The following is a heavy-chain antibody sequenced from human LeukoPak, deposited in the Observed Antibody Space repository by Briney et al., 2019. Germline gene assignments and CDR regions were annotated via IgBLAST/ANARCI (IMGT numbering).Heavy chain of an antibody. CDR1: GYTFTSYY. J-gene: IGHJ6*02. CDR2: INPSGNSP. D-gene: IGHD2-2*01. V-gene: IGHV1-46*01. CDR3: ARDVVGSCTSARCFADYYYGMDV. Sequence: ASVNVSCKASGYTFTSYYMHWVRQAPGQGLEWMGIINPSGNSPRYAQKFQGRVTVTRDTSTDVVYMELSSLTSDDTAVYFCARDVVGSCTSARCFADYYYGMDVWGQGTTVTVSS.